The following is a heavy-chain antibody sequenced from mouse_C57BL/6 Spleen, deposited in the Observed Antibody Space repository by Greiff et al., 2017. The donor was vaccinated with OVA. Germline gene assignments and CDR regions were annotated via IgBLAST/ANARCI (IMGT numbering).Heavy chain of an antibody. CDR1: GFTFSSYA. J-gene: IGHJ4*01. CDR2: ISDGGSYT. V-gene: IGHV5-4*03. CDR3: ARYSNYYYYAMDY. D-gene: IGHD2-5*01. Sequence: EVMLVESGGGLVKPGGSLKLSCAASGFTFSSYAMSWVRQTPEKRLEWVATISDGGSYTYYPDNVKGRFTISRDNAKNNLYLQMSHLKSEDTAMYYCARYSNYYYYAMDYWGQGTSVTVSS.